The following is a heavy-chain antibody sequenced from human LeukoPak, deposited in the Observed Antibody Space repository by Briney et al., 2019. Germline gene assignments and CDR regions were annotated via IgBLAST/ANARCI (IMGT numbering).Heavy chain of an antibody. CDR1: VFTFRSYR. CDR3: ARDRAGPTLYYFDY. Sequence: GGSLRLGCAAHVFTFRSYRMHWVRQAPGRGLGWVAVIWYDGSNQYYAESVNGRFTISKDNSKNTLYLQMNSLRAEDTAVYYCARDRAGPTLYYFDYWGQGTLVTVSS. J-gene: IGHJ4*02. V-gene: IGHV3-33*01. CDR2: IWYDGSNQ. D-gene: IGHD1-26*01.